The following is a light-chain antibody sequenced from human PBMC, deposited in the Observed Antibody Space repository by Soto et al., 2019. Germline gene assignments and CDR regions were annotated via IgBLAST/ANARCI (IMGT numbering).Light chain of an antibody. CDR3: ASWDDSLRGPV. CDR2: SNN. V-gene: IGLV1-47*02. Sequence: QSVLTQPPSASGTPGKRVTISCSGSSSNIGSNYVYWYQQLPGTAPKLLIYSNNQRPSGVPDRFSGSKSDTSASLAISGLRSEDEGDYYCASWDDSLRGPVFGGGTQLTVL. CDR1: SSNIGSNY. J-gene: IGLJ2*01.